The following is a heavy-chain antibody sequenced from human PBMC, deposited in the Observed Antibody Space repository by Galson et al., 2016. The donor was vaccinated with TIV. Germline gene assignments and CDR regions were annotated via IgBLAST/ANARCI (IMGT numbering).Heavy chain of an antibody. D-gene: IGHD3-9*01. Sequence: SLRLSCAASGINVAANYMTWVRQTPGGGLQWVSTIYSTGETFYADYVKGRFTVSRDASKNTLHLQMNSLRPEDAAVYYCARDRYFDASGYYYYYYGMDVWGQGTTVTVSS. J-gene: IGHJ6*02. CDR2: IYSTGET. CDR1: GINVAANY. V-gene: IGHV3-66*03. CDR3: ARDRYFDASGYYYYYYGMDV.